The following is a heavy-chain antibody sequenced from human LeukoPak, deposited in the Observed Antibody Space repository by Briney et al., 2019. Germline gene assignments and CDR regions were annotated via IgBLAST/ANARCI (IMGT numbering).Heavy chain of an antibody. V-gene: IGHV3-9*01. CDR1: GFTFDDYA. Sequence: GGSLRLSCAASGFTFDDYAMHWVRQAPGKGLEWVSGISWNSGSIGYADSVKGRFTISRDNAKNSLYLQMNSLRAEDTAVYYCAKGITMIVVVITGIDYWGQGTLVTVSS. CDR3: AKGITMIVVVITGIDY. J-gene: IGHJ4*02. D-gene: IGHD3-22*01. CDR2: ISWNSGSI.